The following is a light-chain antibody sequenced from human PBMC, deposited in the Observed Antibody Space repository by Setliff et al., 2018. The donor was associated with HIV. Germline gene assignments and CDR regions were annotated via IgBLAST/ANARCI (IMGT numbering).Light chain of an antibody. CDR2: DVS. CDR3: SSYAGSNTLIYV. J-gene: IGLJ1*01. V-gene: IGLV2-14*03. CDR1: SSDVGAYNY. Sequence: QSALTQPASVSGSPGQSITISCTGTSSDVGAYNYVSWYQQYPAKAPKLMIYDVSVRPSGVSTRFSGSKSGNTASLTISGLQAEDEADYFCSSYAGSNTLIYVFGPGTKVTVL.